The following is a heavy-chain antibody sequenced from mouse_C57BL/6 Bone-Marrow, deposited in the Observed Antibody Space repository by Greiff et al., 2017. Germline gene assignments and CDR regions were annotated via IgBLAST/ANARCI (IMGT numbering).Heavy chain of an antibody. Sequence: EVKLMESGGGLVKPGGSLKLSCAASGFTFSDYGMAWVRQAPRKGPEWVAFISTLAYSIYYEDTVTGSFTISIENAKNTLYLEMSSLRSEDTAMYYCATTVVATDYAMDYWGQGTSVTVSS. J-gene: IGHJ4*01. V-gene: IGHV5-15*01. CDR2: ISTLAYSI. CDR3: ATTVVATDYAMDY. CDR1: GFTFSDYG. D-gene: IGHD1-1*01.